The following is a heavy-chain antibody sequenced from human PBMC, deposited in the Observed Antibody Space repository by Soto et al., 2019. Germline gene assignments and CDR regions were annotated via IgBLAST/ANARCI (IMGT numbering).Heavy chain of an antibody. J-gene: IGHJ4*02. V-gene: IGHV5-10-1*01. CDR2: IDPSDSQT. CDR3: ARQIYDSDTGPNFQYYFDS. D-gene: IGHD3-22*01. CDR1: GYSFTSYW. Sequence: GESLKISCKGSGYSFTSYWIAWVRQKPGKGLEWMGRIDPSDSQTYYSPSFRGHVTISATKSITTVFLQWSSLRASDTAMYYCARQIYDSDTGPNFQYYFDSWGQGTPVTVSS.